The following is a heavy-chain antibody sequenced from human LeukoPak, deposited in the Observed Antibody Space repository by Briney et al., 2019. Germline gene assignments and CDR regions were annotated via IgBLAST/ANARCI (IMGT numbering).Heavy chain of an antibody. Sequence: GGSLRLSCAASGFTFSSYGIHWVRQAPGKWLEWVAFIRYDGSNKYYTDSVKGRFTISRDNSKNTLYLQMNSLRAEDTAVYYCAKGRGWEASYYYYYMDVWGKGTTATISS. D-gene: IGHD1-26*01. CDR1: GFTFSSYG. CDR3: AKGRGWEASYYYYYMDV. J-gene: IGHJ6*03. CDR2: IRYDGSNK. V-gene: IGHV3-30*02.